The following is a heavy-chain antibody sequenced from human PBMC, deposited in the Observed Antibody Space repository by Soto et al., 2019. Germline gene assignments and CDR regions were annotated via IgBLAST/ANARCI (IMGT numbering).Heavy chain of an antibody. D-gene: IGHD1-26*01. CDR1: GYTFTGYY. J-gene: IGHJ6*02. CDR2: ISAYNGNT. V-gene: IGHV1-18*04. CDR3: AGAWGEYYYGMDV. Sequence: ASVKVSCKASGYTFTGYYMHWVRQAPGQGLEWMGWISAYNGNTNYAQKLQGRVTMTTDTSTSTAYMELRSLRSDDTAVYYCAGAWGEYYYGMDVWGQGTTVTVSS.